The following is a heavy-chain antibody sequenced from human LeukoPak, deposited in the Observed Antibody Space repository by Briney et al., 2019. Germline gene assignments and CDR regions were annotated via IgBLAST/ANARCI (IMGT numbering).Heavy chain of an antibody. V-gene: IGHV4-4*07. D-gene: IGHD4-17*01. CDR3: ARVDLYGAVDAFDI. Sequence: SETLSLTCTVSGGSISSYYWSWIRQPAGKGLEWIGRIYTSGSTNYNPSLKSRVTMSVDTSKNQFSLKLSSATAADTAVYYCARVDLYGAVDAFDIWGQGTMVTVSS. CDR1: GGSISSYY. CDR2: IYTSGST. J-gene: IGHJ3*02.